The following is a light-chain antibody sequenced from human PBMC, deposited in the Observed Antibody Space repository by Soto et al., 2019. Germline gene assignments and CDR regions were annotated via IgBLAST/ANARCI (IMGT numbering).Light chain of an antibody. J-gene: IGLJ2*01. CDR3: SSYTSTSTVV. CDR2: EVS. Sequence: QSALTQPPSVSGSPGQSVTISCTGTSSDVGDYDFVSWYQQHPGKAPKLMIYEVSNRPSGVSNRFSGSKSGNTASLTIAGLQAEDEADYYCSSYTSTSTVVFGGGTKLTVL. CDR1: SSDVGDYDF. V-gene: IGLV2-14*01.